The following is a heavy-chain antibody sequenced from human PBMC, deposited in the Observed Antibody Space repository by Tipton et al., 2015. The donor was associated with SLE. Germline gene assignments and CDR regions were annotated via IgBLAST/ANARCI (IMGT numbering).Heavy chain of an antibody. D-gene: IGHD2-2*01. J-gene: IGHJ3*02. CDR3: AKEVVPAAYDAFDI. Sequence: WVRQAPGKGLEWVSAISGSGGSTYYADSVKGRFTISRDNSKNSLYLQMNSLRTEDTALYYCAKEVVPAAYDAFDIWGQGTMVTVSS. CDR2: ISGSGGST. V-gene: IGHV3-43*02.